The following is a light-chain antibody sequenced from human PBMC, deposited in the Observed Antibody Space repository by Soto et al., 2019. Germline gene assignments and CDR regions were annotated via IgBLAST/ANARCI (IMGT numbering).Light chain of an antibody. CDR3: QQYGDSPLT. V-gene: IGKV3-20*01. J-gene: IGKJ4*01. Sequence: EVVLTQSPGTLSLSPGERATLSCRASQTVNRNYLAWYQQKPGQAPRFLIHTASNRASGTPDRFSGGGSGTDFTLTISRLEPEDFAVYYCQQYGDSPLTFGGGTKVEI. CDR2: TAS. CDR1: QTVNRNY.